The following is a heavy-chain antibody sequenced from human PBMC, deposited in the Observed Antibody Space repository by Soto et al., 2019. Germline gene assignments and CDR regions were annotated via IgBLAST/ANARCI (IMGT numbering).Heavy chain of an antibody. CDR2: IYYSGST. V-gene: IGHV4-59*08. D-gene: IGHD3-3*01. CDR3: ARHIDYDFEWWFDP. Sequence: SETLSLTCTVSGGSISSYYWSWIRQPPGKGLEWIGYIYYSGSTNYNPSLKSRVTISVDTSKNQFSLKLSSVTAADTAVYYCARHIDYDFEWWFDPWGQGTLVTVSS. J-gene: IGHJ5*02. CDR1: GGSISSYY.